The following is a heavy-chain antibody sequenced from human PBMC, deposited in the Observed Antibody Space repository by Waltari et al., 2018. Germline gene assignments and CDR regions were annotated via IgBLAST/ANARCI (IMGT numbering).Heavy chain of an antibody. V-gene: IGHV3-33*08. CDR3: ARCPDEYNYYYMEV. CDR1: GFPFSSYD. CDR2: NGFDGSKI. Sequence: QVQLVESGGGVVQPGESLRLSCAVSGFPFSSYDMHWLRQAPGKGLEWVAINGFDGSKIYYADSVKGRFTISRDNSRNTVYLQMNSLRPEDSGVYYCARCPDEYNYYYMEVWGRGTTVSVSS. J-gene: IGHJ6*03.